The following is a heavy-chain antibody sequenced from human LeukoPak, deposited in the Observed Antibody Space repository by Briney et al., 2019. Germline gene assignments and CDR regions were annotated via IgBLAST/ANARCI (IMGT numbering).Heavy chain of an antibody. D-gene: IGHD6-13*01. V-gene: IGHV3-9*01. CDR1: GSTFYDYA. CDR2: ISWNSGSI. J-gene: IGHJ4*02. Sequence: GRSLRLSCAASGSTFYDYAMHWVRQAPGKGLEWVSGISWNSGSIVYADSVKGRFTISRDNAKNSLYLQMNSLRAEDTALYYCAKDESPMGIAAADYWGQGTLVTVPS. CDR3: AKDESPMGIAAADY.